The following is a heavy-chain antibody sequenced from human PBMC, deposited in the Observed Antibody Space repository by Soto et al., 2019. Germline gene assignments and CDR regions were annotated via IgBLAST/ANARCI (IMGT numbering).Heavy chain of an antibody. Sequence: QVQLVESGGRVVQPGRSLRLSCAASGFMFNRYAIHWVRQTPGKGLEWVAVISKDGSVQYYADSVRGRFIISRDKSKDTVHLEMNSMRVEDTAVFYCARSRSGAVPDSLGYWGQGTPVTLSS. D-gene: IGHD3-3*01. J-gene: IGHJ4*02. CDR2: ISKDGSVQ. V-gene: IGHV3-30-3*01. CDR1: GFMFNRYA. CDR3: ARSRSGAVPDSLGY.